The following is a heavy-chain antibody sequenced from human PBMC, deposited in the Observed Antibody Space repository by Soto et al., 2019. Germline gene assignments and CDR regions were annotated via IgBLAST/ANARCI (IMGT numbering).Heavy chain of an antibody. CDR2: IYYRAKT. CDR3: AGDRSNSPDYFDY. CDR1: GGSISRDDYY. J-gene: IGHJ4*02. D-gene: IGHD6-6*01. V-gene: IGHV4-30-4*01. Sequence: QVQLQESGPGLVRPSQTLSLTCTVSGGSISRDDYYWTWIRQPPGRGLEWIGYIYYRAKTKYRPSLERRITISIDTSKNHFSRRLSSVSAADTAVYYCAGDRSNSPDYFDYWGQGTLVTVSS.